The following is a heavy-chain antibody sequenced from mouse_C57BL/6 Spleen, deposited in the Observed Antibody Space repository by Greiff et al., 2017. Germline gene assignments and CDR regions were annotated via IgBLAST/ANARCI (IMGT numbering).Heavy chain of an antibody. J-gene: IGHJ2*01. CDR2: IYPGSGNT. V-gene: IGHV1-66*01. CDR3: ARGYYGY. D-gene: IGHD1-1*01. CDR1: GYSFPSYS. Sequence: QLQQSGPELVKPGASFQISCKSSGYSFPSYSIHWVKQRPGQGLEWIGWIYPGSGNTKYNEKFKGKATLTADTSSSTAYMQLSSLTSEDSAVYYCARGYYGYWGQGTTLTVSS.